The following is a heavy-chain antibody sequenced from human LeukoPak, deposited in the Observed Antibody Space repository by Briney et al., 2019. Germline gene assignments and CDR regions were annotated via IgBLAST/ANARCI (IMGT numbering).Heavy chain of an antibody. CDR3: ARRLTQYDCFDP. CDR2: TYYRSTWYN. D-gene: IGHD2-2*01. Sequence: SQTLSLTCVMSGDSVSNNSVAWNWIRQSPSGGLEWLGRTYYRSTWYNDYAVSVRGRITVNPDTSKNQFSLHLNSVTPEDTAVYYCARRLTQYDCFDPWGQGILVTVSS. J-gene: IGHJ5*02. CDR1: GDSVSNNSVA. V-gene: IGHV6-1*01.